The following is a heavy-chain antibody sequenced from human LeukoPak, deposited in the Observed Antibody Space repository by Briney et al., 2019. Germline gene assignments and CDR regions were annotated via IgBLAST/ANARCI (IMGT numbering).Heavy chain of an antibody. CDR3: ARDRTYCSSTNCYSGYFQY. Sequence: ASVKVSCKASGYTFTTYSINWVRQAPGQGLEWMGWISAYNGNTNYAQKLQGRVTMTTDTSTSTAYMELRSLRSDDTAVYYCARDRTYCSSTNCYSGYFQYWGQGTLVTVSS. V-gene: IGHV1-18*01. J-gene: IGHJ1*01. D-gene: IGHD2-2*01. CDR2: ISAYNGNT. CDR1: GYTFTTYS.